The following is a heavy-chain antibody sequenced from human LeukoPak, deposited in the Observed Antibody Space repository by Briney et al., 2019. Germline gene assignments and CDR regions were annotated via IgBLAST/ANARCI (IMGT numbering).Heavy chain of an antibody. CDR2: ISSSGSTI. CDR1: GFTFSSYE. CDR3: AELGITMIGGV. V-gene: IGHV3-48*03. D-gene: IGHD3-10*02. J-gene: IGHJ6*04. Sequence: GGSLRLSCAASGFTFSSYEMNWVRQAPGKGLEWVSYISSSGSTICYADSVKGRFTISRDNANNSLYPQMNSLRAEDTAVYYCAELGITMIGGVWGKGTTVTISS.